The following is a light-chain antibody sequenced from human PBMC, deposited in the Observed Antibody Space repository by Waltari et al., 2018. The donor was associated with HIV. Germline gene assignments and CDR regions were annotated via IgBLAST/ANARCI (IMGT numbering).Light chain of an antibody. J-gene: IGLJ3*02. Sequence: NFMLTQPQSVSDSPGKTVTISCTRSSGNIARDYVHWYQHRPGSAPSLGISEDKQRPSGGPGQFSGSSDTSSNSASLTISGLEPEDEAFYYCQSCYNTYRVFGGGTKLTVL. CDR1: SGNIARDY. V-gene: IGLV6-57*03. CDR2: EDK. CDR3: QSCYNTYRV.